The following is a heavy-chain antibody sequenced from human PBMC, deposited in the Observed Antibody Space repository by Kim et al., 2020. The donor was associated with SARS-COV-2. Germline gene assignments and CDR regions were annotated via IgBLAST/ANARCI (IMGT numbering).Heavy chain of an antibody. V-gene: IGHV3-30*18. CDR3: AKSIDFSWFGEGVNAFD. CDR1: GFTFNNYA. CDR2: ISYDGSIK. Sequence: GGSLRLSCGASGFTFNNYAMHWVRQAPGKGLEWVAVISYDGSIKYYADSVKGQFTVSRDSSHNTLYLQMRSLRPEDTALYYCAKSIDFSWFGEGVNAFD. D-gene: IGHD3-10*01. J-gene: IGHJ3*01.